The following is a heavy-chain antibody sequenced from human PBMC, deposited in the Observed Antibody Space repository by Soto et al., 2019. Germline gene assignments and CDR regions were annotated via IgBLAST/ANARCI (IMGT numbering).Heavy chain of an antibody. Sequence: SETLSLTCTVSGGSISSGGYYWSWIRQHPGKGLEWIGYIYYSGSTNYNPSLKSRVTISVDKSKNQFSLKLSSVTAADTAVYYCATGRFSAMVRGVIMFDPWGQGTLVTVSS. CDR3: ATGRFSAMVRGVIMFDP. V-gene: IGHV4-61*08. CDR2: IYYSGST. J-gene: IGHJ5*02. D-gene: IGHD3-10*01. CDR1: GGSISSGGYY.